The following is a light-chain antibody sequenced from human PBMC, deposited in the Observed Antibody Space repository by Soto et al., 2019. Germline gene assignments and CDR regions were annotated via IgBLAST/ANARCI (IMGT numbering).Light chain of an antibody. CDR3: QTWDTGIQV. CDR2: VNSDGSH. CDR1: SGHSSYA. J-gene: IGLJ3*02. Sequence: QSVLTQSPSASASLGASVNLTCTLSSGHSSYAIAWHQQQPEMGPRYLMKVNSDGSHNKGDGIPDRFSGSSSGAERYLSISSLQSEDEADYYCQTWDTGIQVFGGGTKVTVL. V-gene: IGLV4-69*01.